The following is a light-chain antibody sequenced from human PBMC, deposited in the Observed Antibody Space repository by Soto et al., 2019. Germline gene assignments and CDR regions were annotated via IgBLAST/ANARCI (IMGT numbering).Light chain of an antibody. V-gene: IGLV2-14*01. CDR3: SSYIDVVTLEV. Sequence: QSVLTQPASVSGSLGQSITISCTGTSTDFGGQNYVSWYQQHPGRAPKLILYEVSNRPSGISNRFSGSKSGNTASLTISGLQADDVADYYCSSYIDVVTLEVFGPGTKLTVL. CDR2: EVS. CDR1: STDFGGQNY. J-gene: IGLJ1*01.